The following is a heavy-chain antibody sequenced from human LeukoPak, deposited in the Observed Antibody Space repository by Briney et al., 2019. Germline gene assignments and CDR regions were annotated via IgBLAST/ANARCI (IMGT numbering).Heavy chain of an antibody. D-gene: IGHD3-22*01. CDR1: GYTFTSYG. V-gene: IGHV1-18*01. J-gene: IGHJ3*02. Sequence: ASVKVSCKASGYTFTSYGISWVRQAPGQGLEWMGWISAYNGNTNYAQKLQGRVTMTTDTSTSTAYMELRSLRSDDTAVYYCARAPKGVTMIVVVIPDDAFDIWGQGTMVTVSS. CDR2: ISAYNGNT. CDR3: ARAPKGVTMIVVVIPDDAFDI.